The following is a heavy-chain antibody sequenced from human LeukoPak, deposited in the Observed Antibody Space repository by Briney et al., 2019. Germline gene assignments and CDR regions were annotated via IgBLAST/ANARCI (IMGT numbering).Heavy chain of an antibody. D-gene: IGHD3-16*01. CDR1: GGTFSSYA. V-gene: IGHV1-69*05. CDR2: IIPIFGTA. J-gene: IGHJ4*02. CDR3: ARAGRVGFDVGELDY. Sequence: VASVKVSCKASGGTFSSYAISWVRQAPGQGLEWMGGIIPIFGTANYAQKFQGRVTITTDESTSTAYMELSSLRSDDTAVYYCARAGRVGFDVGELDYWGQGTLVTVSS.